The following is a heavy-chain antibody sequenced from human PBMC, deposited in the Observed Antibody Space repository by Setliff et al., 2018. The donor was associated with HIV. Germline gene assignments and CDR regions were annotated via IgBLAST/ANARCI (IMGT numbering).Heavy chain of an antibody. CDR2: MNAASGKT. CDR3: VRVRVGGSLYFDF. V-gene: IGHV1-3*03. Sequence: ASVKVSCKVSGYTFTTYSLHWVRQAPGQRLEWLGWMNAASGKTKYSEEFQSRISFTRDTSAKTAYLELTKLTSEDMAIYYCVRVRVGGSLYFDFWGQGTPVTVSS. CDR1: GYTFTTYS. D-gene: IGHD1-26*01. J-gene: IGHJ4*02.